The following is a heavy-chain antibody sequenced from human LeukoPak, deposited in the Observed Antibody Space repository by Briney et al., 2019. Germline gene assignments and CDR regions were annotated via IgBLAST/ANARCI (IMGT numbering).Heavy chain of an antibody. CDR3: ARGESLLYYYDSSGYYSNWFDP. CDR1: GYTFTSYA. J-gene: IGHJ5*02. CDR2: INAGNGNT. V-gene: IGHV1-3*01. D-gene: IGHD3-22*01. Sequence: ASVKVSCKASGYTFTSYAMHWVRQAPGQRLEWMGWINAGNGNTKYSQKFQGRVTITRDTSASTAYMELSSLRSEDTAVYYCARGESLLYYYDSSGYYSNWFDPWGQGTLVTVSS.